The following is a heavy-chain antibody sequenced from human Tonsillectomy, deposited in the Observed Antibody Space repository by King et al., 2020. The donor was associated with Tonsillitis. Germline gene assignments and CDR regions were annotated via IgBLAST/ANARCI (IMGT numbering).Heavy chain of an antibody. CDR3: ARERVEAGPGNFDI. D-gene: IGHD6-13*01. Sequence: QLQESGPGLVKPSETLSLTCTVSGGSISSYYWSWIRQPPRKGLEWIGYIYYSGSTNYNPSLKSRVTISVDTSKNQFSLKLSSVTAADTAVYYCARERVEAGPGNFDIWGQGTMVTVSS. J-gene: IGHJ3*02. CDR1: GGSISSYY. V-gene: IGHV4-59*01. CDR2: IYYSGST.